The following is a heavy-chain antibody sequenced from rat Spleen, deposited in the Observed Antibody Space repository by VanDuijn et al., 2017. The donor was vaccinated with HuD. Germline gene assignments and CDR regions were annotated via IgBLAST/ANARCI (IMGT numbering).Heavy chain of an antibody. D-gene: IGHD1-12*03. CDR3: ARVDGYYRTMDA. CDR1: GFTFSDYY. V-gene: IGHV5-25*01. Sequence: EVQLVESGGGLVQPGRSLKLSCAASGFTFSDYYMAWVRQAPRKGLEWVATITNSGGSTYYPDSVKGRFTISRDNAQNTLYLQMNSLRSEDTATYYCARVDGYYRTMDAWGQGASVTVSS. CDR2: ITNSGGST. J-gene: IGHJ4*01.